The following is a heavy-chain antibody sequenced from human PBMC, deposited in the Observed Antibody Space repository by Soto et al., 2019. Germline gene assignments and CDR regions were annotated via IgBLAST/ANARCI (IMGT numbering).Heavy chain of an antibody. D-gene: IGHD2-15*01. CDR2: ISGSGGST. CDR1: GFTFSSYA. CDR3: AAMIGYCSGGSCYGGHWD. V-gene: IGHV3-23*01. Sequence: GGSLRLSCAASGFTFSSYAMSWVRQAPGKGLEWVSAISGSGGSTYYADSVKGRFTISRANSKNTLYLQMNSLRAEDTAVYYCAAMIGYCSGGSCYGGHWDWGQGTLVTVSS. J-gene: IGHJ4*02.